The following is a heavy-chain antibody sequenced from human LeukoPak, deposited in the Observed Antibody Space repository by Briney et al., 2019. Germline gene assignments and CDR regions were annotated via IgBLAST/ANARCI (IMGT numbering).Heavy chain of an antibody. Sequence: ESLKISCQGSGYSFTTYWIGWVRQMPGKGLEWMGIFHPGDSGTRYSPSFEGQVTMSVDESITTAYLQWSSLRASDSAIYYCARGGTYRYGSSDYWGQGTLVTVSS. V-gene: IGHV5-51*01. CDR2: FHPGDSGT. D-gene: IGHD5-18*01. CDR3: ARGGTYRYGSSDY. CDR1: GYSFTTYW. J-gene: IGHJ4*02.